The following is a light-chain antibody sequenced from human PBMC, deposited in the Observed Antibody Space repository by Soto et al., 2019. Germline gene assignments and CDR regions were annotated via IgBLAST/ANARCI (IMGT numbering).Light chain of an antibody. CDR3: SSYTSSSTLYV. CDR1: SSDVGSYTY. CDR2: EVN. V-gene: IGLV2-14*01. J-gene: IGLJ1*01. Sequence: QSALTQPASVSGSPRQSITISCTGASSDVGSYTYVSWYQQHPGKAPKLMIYEVNNRPSGVSNRFSGSKSGNTASLTISGLQAEYEADYYCSSYTSSSTLYVFGTGTKVTVL.